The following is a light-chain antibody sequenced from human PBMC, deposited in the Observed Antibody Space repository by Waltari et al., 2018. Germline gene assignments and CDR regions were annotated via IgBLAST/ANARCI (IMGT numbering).Light chain of an antibody. J-gene: IGLJ1*01. CDR1: SSEIGAYNY. Sequence: QSALTLPASVSGSPGQSITISCTGTSSEIGAYNYVSWYQQHPGKVPKVIIYNVNERPSRVSSRFSGSKSGNTASLTISGLQAEDEADYYCGSYTGSDIYLFGTGTKVTVL. CDR3: GSYTGSDIYL. V-gene: IGLV2-14*03. CDR2: NVN.